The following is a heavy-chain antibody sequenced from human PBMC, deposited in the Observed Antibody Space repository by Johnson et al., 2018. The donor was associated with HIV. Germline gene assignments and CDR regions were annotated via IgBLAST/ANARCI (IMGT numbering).Heavy chain of an antibody. D-gene: IGHD1-1*01. CDR1: GFTFSSYA. CDR3: AKDRATTQYAFDI. Sequence: QVQLVESGGGVVQPGRSLRLSCAASGFTFSSYAMHWVRQAPGKGLEWVAVIWYDGSNKYYADSVKGRFTISRDNSKNTLYLQMNSLRAEDTAVYYCAKDRATTQYAFDIWGQGTMVTVSS. V-gene: IGHV3-33*06. CDR2: IWYDGSNK. J-gene: IGHJ3*02.